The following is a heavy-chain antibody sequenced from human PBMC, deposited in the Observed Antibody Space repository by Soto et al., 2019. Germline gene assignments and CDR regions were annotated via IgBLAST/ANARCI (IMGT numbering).Heavy chain of an antibody. CDR3: KGYYYGSGSSLLYYYYMDV. J-gene: IGHJ6*03. CDR1: GCSISSSSYY. V-gene: IGHV4-39*01. Sequence: QLQLQESGPGLVKPSETLSLTCTVSGCSISSSSYYWGWIRQPPGKGLEWIGSIYYSGCTYYNPSLKSRVTLSVDTSKNQFSLKLSSVTAADTAVYYCKGYYYGSGSSLLYYYYMDVWGKGTTVTVSS. D-gene: IGHD3-10*01. CDR2: IYYSGCT.